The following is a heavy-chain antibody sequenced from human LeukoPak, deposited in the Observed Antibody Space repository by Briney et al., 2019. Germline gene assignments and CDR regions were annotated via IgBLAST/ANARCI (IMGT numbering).Heavy chain of an antibody. D-gene: IGHD5-18*01. Sequence: PGGSLRLSCAASGFTVRSNYMSWVRQAPGKGLEWVSVIYSCGDTYYADSVKGRFTISRDNANSSLYLQMNSLRAEDTAMYYCARGEGDTAMGYWGQGTLVTVSS. V-gene: IGHV3-66*03. CDR3: ARGEGDTAMGY. J-gene: IGHJ4*02. CDR1: GFTVRSNY. CDR2: IYSCGDT.